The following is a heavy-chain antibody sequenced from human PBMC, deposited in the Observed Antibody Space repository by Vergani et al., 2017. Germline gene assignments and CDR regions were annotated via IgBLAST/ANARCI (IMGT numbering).Heavy chain of an antibody. CDR1: GFTFSSYS. CDR3: ARDPQSNMIVVGPFDY. J-gene: IGHJ4*02. D-gene: IGHD3-22*01. Sequence: EVQLVESGGGLVKPGGSLRLSCAASGFTFSSYSMNWVRQAPGKGLEWVSSISSSSSYIYYADSVKGRFTISRDNAKNSLYLQMNSLRAEDTAVYYCARDPQSNMIVVGPFDYWGQGTLVTVSS. V-gene: IGHV3-21*01. CDR2: ISSSSSYI.